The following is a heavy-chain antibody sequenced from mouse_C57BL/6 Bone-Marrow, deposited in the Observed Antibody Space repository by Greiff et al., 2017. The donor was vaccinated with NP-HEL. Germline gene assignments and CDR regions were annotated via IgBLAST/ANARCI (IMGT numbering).Heavy chain of an antibody. CDR3: IYYSNYGGYAMDY. CDR1: GYTFTDYE. CDR2: IDPENGGT. Sequence: VQLQQSGAELVRPGASVTLSCKASGYTFTDYEMHWVKQTPVHGLEWIGAIDPENGGTAYNQKFKGKAILTADKSSSTAYMELRSLTSEYSAVYDCIYYSNYGGYAMDYWGQGTSVTVSS. V-gene: IGHV1-15*01. J-gene: IGHJ4*01. D-gene: IGHD2-5*01.